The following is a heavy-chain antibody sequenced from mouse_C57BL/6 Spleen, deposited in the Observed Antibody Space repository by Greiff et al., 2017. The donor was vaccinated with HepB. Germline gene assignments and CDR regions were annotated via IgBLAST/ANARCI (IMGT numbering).Heavy chain of an antibody. CDR3: ATNWDGTWFAC. CDR2: INPNNGGT. D-gene: IGHD4-1*01. V-gene: IGHV1-26*01. J-gene: IGHJ3*01. CDR1: GYTFTDYY. Sequence: VQLQQSGPELVKPGASVKISCKASGYTFTDYYMNWVKQSHGKSLEWIGDINPNNGGTSYNQKFKGKATLTVDKSSSTAYMELRSLTSEDSAVYYCATNWDGTWFACWGQGTLVTVSA.